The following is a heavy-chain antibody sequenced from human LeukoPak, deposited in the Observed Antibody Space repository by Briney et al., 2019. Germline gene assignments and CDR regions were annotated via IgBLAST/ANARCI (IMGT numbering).Heavy chain of an antibody. CDR3: ARAGYCSGGSCYYQSHYGMDV. CDR2: ISSSSSYI. J-gene: IGHJ6*02. D-gene: IGHD2-15*01. CDR1: GFTFSSYS. Sequence: GGSLRLSCAASGFTFSSYSMNWVRQAPGKGLEWVSPISSSSSYIYYADSVKGRFTISRDNAKNSLYLLMNSLRAEDTAVYYCARAGYCSGGSCYYQSHYGMDVWGQGTTVTVSS. V-gene: IGHV3-21*01.